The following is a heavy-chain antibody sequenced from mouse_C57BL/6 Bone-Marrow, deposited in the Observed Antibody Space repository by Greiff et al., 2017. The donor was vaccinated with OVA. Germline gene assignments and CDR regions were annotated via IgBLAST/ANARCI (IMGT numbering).Heavy chain of an antibody. CDR1: GFTFSSYA. D-gene: IGHD2-4*01. J-gene: IGHJ4*01. Sequence: EVKVVESGGGLVKPGGSLKLSCAASGFTFSSYAMSWVRQTPEKRLEWVATISDGGSYTYYPDNVKGRFTISRANAKYTLYLQMNHLKSEDTAMYYYAGQLRRGGYYYAMDDWGQGTSVTVSS. CDR2: ISDGGSYT. V-gene: IGHV5-4*03. CDR3: AGQLRRGGYYYAMDD.